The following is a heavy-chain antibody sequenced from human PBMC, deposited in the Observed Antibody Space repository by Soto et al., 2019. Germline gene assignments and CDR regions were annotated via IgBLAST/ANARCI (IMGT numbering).Heavy chain of an antibody. CDR3: ARVPSP. V-gene: IGHV4-30-2*01. J-gene: IGHJ5*02. CDR1: GGSISRGGYS. Sequence: SGTLSLTCAVSGGSISRGGYSWSWIRQPPGKGLEWIGYIYHSGSTYYNPSLKSRVTISVDRSKNQFSLKLSSVTAADTAVYYCARVPSPWGQGTLVTVSS. CDR2: IYHSGST.